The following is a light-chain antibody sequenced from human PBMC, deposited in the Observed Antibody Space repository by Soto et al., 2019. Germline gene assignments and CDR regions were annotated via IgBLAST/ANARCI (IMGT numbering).Light chain of an antibody. CDR1: QSFSNN. CDR3: QQYNDWPRT. Sequence: EIVRTQSPATLSVSSGERATLSCRASQSFSNNLAWFQHKPGQAPRLLIYGASTRATAIPARFSGSGSGTDFTLTISSLQSEDFAVYYCQQYNDWPRTFGRGTKVEI. CDR2: GAS. J-gene: IGKJ1*01. V-gene: IGKV3-15*01.